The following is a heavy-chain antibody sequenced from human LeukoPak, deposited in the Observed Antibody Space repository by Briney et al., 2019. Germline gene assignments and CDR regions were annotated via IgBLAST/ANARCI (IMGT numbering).Heavy chain of an antibody. CDR1: GYTFTGYY. Sequence: ASVKVSCKASGYTFTGYYMHWVRQAPGQGLEWLGWINPNSGGTSYAQKFQGRVTMTRDTSISTAYMELSRLRSDDTAVYYCASLEISGYSSRWYDYWGQGTLVTVSS. CDR2: INPNSGGT. CDR3: ASLEISGYSSRWYDY. J-gene: IGHJ4*02. D-gene: IGHD6-13*01. V-gene: IGHV1-2*02.